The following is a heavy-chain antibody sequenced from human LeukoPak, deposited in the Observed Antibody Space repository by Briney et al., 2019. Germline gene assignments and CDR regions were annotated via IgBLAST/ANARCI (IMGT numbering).Heavy chain of an antibody. CDR2: IYSGGST. CDR3: ARDSVVPAALDAFDI. J-gene: IGHJ3*02. Sequence: GGSLRLSCAASGFTVSSNYMSWVRQAPGKGLEWVSVIYSGGSTYYADSVKGRFTIPRDNSKNTLYLQMNSLRAEDTAVYYCARDSVVPAALDAFDIWGQGTMVTVSS. CDR1: GFTVSSNY. V-gene: IGHV3-53*01. D-gene: IGHD2-2*01.